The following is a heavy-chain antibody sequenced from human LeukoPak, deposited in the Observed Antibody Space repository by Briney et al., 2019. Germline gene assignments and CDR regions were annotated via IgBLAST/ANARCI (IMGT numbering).Heavy chain of an antibody. CDR2: ISGSGGST. J-gene: IGHJ6*03. Sequence: GGSLRLSCAASGFTFSSYGMSWVRQAPGKGLEWVSAISGSGGSTYYADSVKGRFTISRDNSKNTLYLQMNSLRAEDTAVYYCAKVGGNRKLYYYMDVWGKGTTVTISS. V-gene: IGHV3-23*01. CDR3: AKVGGNRKLYYYMDV. CDR1: GFTFSSYG. D-gene: IGHD3-16*01.